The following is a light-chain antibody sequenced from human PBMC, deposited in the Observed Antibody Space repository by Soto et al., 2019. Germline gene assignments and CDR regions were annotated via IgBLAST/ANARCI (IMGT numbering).Light chain of an antibody. Sequence: QPVLTQSSSASASLGSSVKLTCTLSSGHSNYIIAWHHQQPGKAPRYLMKLEGSGTYNKGSGVPDRFSGSSSGADRYLTISNLQFEDEADYYCETWASNTRVFGGRTKLTVL. CDR2: LEGSGTY. J-gene: IGLJ3*02. CDR3: ETWASNTRV. CDR1: SGHSNYI. V-gene: IGLV4-60*02.